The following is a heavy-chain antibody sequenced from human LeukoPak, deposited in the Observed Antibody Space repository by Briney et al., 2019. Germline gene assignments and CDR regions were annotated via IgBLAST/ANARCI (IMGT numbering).Heavy chain of an antibody. V-gene: IGHV3-9*01. J-gene: IGHJ4*02. CDR1: GFTFDNYA. D-gene: IGHD6-13*01. Sequence: PGGSLRLSCAASGFTFDNYAMHWVRQAPGKGLEWVSGISWNSGYIGYADSVKGRFSISRDNAKNSLYLQMNSLRAEDTALYYCAKDRRSSWTGGYFDYCGQGTLATVSS. CDR3: AKDRRSSWTGGYFDY. CDR2: ISWNSGYI.